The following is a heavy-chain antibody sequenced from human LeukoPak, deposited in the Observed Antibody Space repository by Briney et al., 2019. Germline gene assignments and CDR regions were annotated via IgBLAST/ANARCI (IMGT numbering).Heavy chain of an antibody. CDR3: ASSSLYSYGYTKDFDY. D-gene: IGHD5-18*01. Sequence: GGSLRLSCAASGFTFSSYSMNWVRQAPGKGLEWVSYISSSSSTIYYADSVKGRFTISRDNAKNSLYLQMNSLRDEDTAVYYCASSSLYSYGYTKDFDYWGQGTLVTVSS. V-gene: IGHV3-48*02. J-gene: IGHJ4*02. CDR2: ISSSSSTI. CDR1: GFTFSSYS.